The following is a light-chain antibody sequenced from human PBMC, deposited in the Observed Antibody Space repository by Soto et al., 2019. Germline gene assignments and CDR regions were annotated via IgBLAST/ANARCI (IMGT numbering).Light chain of an antibody. CDR2: EVS. V-gene: IGLV2-8*01. CDR3: TSHAGSNNYV. Sequence: SVLTQPPSASGSPGQSVTISCTGTSXDVGGYNYVSWYQQHPGKAPKLIISEVSKRPSGVPDRFSGSKSGNTASLTVSGLQAEDEADYSCTSHAGSNNYVFGTGTKVTVL. J-gene: IGLJ1*01. CDR1: SXDVGGYNY.